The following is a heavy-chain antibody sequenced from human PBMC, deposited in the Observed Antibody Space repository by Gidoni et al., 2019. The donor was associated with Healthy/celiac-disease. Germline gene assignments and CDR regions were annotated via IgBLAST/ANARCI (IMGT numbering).Heavy chain of an antibody. CDR3: AKGGSSSWSGGYYYYGMDV. D-gene: IGHD6-13*01. J-gene: IGHJ6*02. V-gene: IGHV3-23*04. CDR1: GFTFRSYA. CDR2: ISGSGGST. Sequence: EVQLVEAGGGLVQPGGSLRLSCAASGFTFRSYAMSWVRQAPGKGLEWVSAISGSGGSTYYADSVKGRFTISRDNSKNTLYLQMNSLRAEDTAVYYCAKGGSSSWSGGYYYYGMDVWGQGTTVTVSS.